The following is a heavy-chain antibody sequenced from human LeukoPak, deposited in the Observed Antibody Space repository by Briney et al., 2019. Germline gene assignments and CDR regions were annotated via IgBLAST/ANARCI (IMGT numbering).Heavy chain of an antibody. CDR1: GFTFSSYG. Sequence: GGSLRLSCAASGFTFSSYGMHWVRQAPGKGLEWVAVISYDGSNKYYADSVKGRFTISRDNSKNTLYLQMNSLRAEDTAVYYCAKGLRTRVPGSDSMPDVWSKGTTVTVSS. V-gene: IGHV3-30*18. CDR2: ISYDGSNK. D-gene: IGHD3-10*01. J-gene: IGHJ6*04. CDR3: AKGLRTRVPGSDSMPDV.